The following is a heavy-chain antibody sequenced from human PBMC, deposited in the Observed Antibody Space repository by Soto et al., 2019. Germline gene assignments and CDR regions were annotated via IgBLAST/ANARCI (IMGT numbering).Heavy chain of an antibody. V-gene: IGHV3-23*01. D-gene: IGHD3-3*01. CDR1: GFTLRSYA. CDR2: ISGSGADT. CDR3: AKFRSDYDDS. Sequence: EVQLLESGGGLVQPGGSLRLSCAASGFTLRSYAMSWVRQAPGKGLEWVSVISGSGADTYYADSVKGRFTISRDNSKKTQYIQMNSLRVEDTAVYYCAKFRSDYDDSWGQGTLVTVSS. J-gene: IGHJ4*02.